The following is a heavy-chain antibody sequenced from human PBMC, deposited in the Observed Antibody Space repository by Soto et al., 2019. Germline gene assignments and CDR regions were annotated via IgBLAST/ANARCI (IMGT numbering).Heavy chain of an antibody. CDR1: GFTFCSNW. CDR2: INSDGSST. J-gene: IGHJ4*02. Sequence: GGSLRLPCAASGFTFCSNWMHWVRQSPGKGLVWVSRINSDGSSTGYADSVMGRFTISRDNAKNTLYLQMDSLRAEDTAVYYCARDQGYCSGGSCYVAGYWGQGT. CDR3: ARDQGYCSGGSCYVAGY. V-gene: IGHV3-74*01. D-gene: IGHD2-15*01.